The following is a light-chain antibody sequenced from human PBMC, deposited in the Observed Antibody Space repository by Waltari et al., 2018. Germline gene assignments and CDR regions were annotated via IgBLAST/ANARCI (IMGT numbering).Light chain of an antibody. CDR2: VNSDGSH. Sequence: QLVLTQSPSASASLGASVKLTCTLDSGHTYYAIAWHQQQPEKGPRHLMKVNSDGSHSKGDGIPVRFSGSSSGADRYLTISSLQSEDEADYYCQTWGAGIRVFGGGTKLTVL. V-gene: IGLV4-69*01. CDR3: QTWGAGIRV. J-gene: IGLJ3*02. CDR1: SGHTYYA.